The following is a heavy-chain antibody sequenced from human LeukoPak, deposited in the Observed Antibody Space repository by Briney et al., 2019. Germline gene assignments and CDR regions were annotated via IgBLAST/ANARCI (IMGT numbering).Heavy chain of an antibody. CDR1: GGSISSYY. V-gene: IGHV4-59*12. CDR2: IYYSGST. J-gene: IGHJ1*01. Sequence: SETLSLTCTVSGGSISSYYWSWIRQPPGKGLEWIGYIYYSGSTNYNPSLKSRVTISLDTSKTQFSLKLSSVTAADTAVYYCARYLDYGGNSRVFQHWGQGTLVTVSS. D-gene: IGHD4-23*01. CDR3: ARYLDYGGNSRVFQH.